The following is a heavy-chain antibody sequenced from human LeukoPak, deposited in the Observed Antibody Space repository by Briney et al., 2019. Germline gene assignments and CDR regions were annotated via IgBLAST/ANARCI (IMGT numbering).Heavy chain of an antibody. Sequence: GASVKVSCKASGYTFTSYYMHWVRHAPGQGIEWVGIINPSGGSTSYAQKFQGRVTMTRDTSTSTVYMELSSLRSEDTAVYYCARIPYSSGWYGYWGQGTLVTVSS. J-gene: IGHJ4*02. CDR3: ARIPYSSGWYGY. V-gene: IGHV1-46*01. CDR2: INPSGGST. CDR1: GYTFTSYY. D-gene: IGHD6-19*01.